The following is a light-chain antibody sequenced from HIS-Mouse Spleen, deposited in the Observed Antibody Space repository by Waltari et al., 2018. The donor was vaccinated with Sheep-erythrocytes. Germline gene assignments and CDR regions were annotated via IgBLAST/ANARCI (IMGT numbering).Light chain of an antibody. V-gene: IGLV3-1*01. J-gene: IGLJ2*01. CDR3: QAWDSSTVV. Sequence: SYELTQPPSVSVSPVQTASITCSGDKLGEKYACWYQQKPGQSPVLVIYQDSKRPSGIPERFSGSNSGNTATLTISGTQAMDEADYYCQAWDSSTVVFGGGTKLTVL. CDR1: KLGEKY. CDR2: QDS.